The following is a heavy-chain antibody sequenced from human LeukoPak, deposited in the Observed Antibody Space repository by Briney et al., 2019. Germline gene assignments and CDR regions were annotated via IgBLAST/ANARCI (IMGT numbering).Heavy chain of an antibody. V-gene: IGHV3-30*18. D-gene: IGHD6-19*01. CDR1: GFTFSSYG. CDR3: AKVPAGDYYYGMDV. Sequence: PGGSLRLSCAASGFTFSSYGMHWVRQAPGKGLEWVAVISYDGSNKYYADSVKGRFTISRDNSKNTLYLQMNSLRAEDTAVYYCAKVPAGDYYYGMDVWGQGTTVTVSS. CDR2: ISYDGSNK. J-gene: IGHJ6*02.